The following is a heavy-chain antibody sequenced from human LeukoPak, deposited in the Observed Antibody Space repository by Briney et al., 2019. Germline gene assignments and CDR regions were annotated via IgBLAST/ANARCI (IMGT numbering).Heavy chain of an antibody. CDR3: ARGPSGYHNT. Sequence: GGSLRLSCAASGFTFSSYSMNWVRQAPGKGLEWVSYISSSSSTIYYADSAKGRFTISRGNAKNSLYLQMNSLRAEDTAVYYCARGPSGYHNTGGQGTLVTVSS. V-gene: IGHV3-48*01. J-gene: IGHJ4*02. D-gene: IGHD5-12*01. CDR2: ISSSSSTI. CDR1: GFTFSSYS.